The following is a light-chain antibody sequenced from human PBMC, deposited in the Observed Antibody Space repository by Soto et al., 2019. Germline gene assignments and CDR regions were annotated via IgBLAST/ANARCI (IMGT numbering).Light chain of an antibody. Sequence: DIQMTQSPSTLSASVGDRVTITCRASQSISNYLAWYQQKPGKAPKVLIYDASSFESGVPLRFSGSGSGTEFTLPISSLQPDDFATYYCQEYDSYSFTFGQGTKLQIK. V-gene: IGKV1-5*01. J-gene: IGKJ2*01. CDR2: DAS. CDR3: QEYDSYSFT. CDR1: QSISNY.